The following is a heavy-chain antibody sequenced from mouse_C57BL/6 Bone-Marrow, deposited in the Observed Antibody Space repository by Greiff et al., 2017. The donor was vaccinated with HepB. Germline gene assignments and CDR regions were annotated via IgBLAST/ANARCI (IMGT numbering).Heavy chain of an antibody. CDR1: GIDFSRYW. CDR3: ARPDRGLRRGTWFAY. V-gene: IGHV4-1*01. CDR2: INPDSSTI. J-gene: IGHJ3*01. D-gene: IGHD2-4*01. Sequence: DVKLQESGGCLVQPGGSLKLSCAASGIDFSRYWMSWVRRAPGKGLEWIGEINPDSSTINYAPSLKDKFIISRDNAKNTLYLQMSKVRSEDTALYYCARPDRGLRRGTWFAYWGQGTLVTVSA.